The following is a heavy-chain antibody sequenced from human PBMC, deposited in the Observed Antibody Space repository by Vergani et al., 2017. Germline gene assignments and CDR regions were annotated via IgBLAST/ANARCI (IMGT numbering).Heavy chain of an antibody. D-gene: IGHD6-19*01. CDR2: INPSGGST. CDR3: ARVSSSGWADY. CDR1: GYTFTSYY. V-gene: IGHV1-46*01. J-gene: IGHJ4*02. Sequence: VQLVQSGAEVKKPGASVKVSCKASGYTFTSYYMHWVRQAPGQGLEWMGIINPSGGSTSYAQKFQGRVTMTRDTSTSTVYMELSSLRSEDTSVYYCARVSSSGWADYWGQGTLVTVSS.